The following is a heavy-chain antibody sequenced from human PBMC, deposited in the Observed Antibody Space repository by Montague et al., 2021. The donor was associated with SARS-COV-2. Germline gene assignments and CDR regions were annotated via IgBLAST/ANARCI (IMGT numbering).Heavy chain of an antibody. CDR2: IYYSGST. Sequence: SETLSLICTVSGGSISSSSYFWGWIRQPPGKGLEWIGSIYYSGSTYYNPSLKSRVTISVDTSKNQFSLKLSSVTAADTAVFYCARKTSRGLTIFGVVTASYCFDYWGQGTLVTVSS. J-gene: IGHJ4*02. CDR1: GGSISSSSYF. V-gene: IGHV4-39*01. D-gene: IGHD3-3*01. CDR3: ARKTSRGLTIFGVVTASYCFDY.